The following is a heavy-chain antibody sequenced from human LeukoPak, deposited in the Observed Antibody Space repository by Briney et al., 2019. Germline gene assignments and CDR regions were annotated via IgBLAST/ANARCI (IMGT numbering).Heavy chain of an antibody. V-gene: IGHV3-23*01. CDR2: ISGNVGNT. CDR3: AKDQGVSYYDILTGYFRVYYFDY. J-gene: IGHJ4*02. Sequence: SGGSLRLSCAASGFTFSSYAMSWVRQAPGKGLEWVSSISGNVGNTYYADSVKGRFTISRDNSKNTLYLQMNSLRAEDTAVYYCAKDQGVSYYDILTGYFRVYYFDYWGQGTLVTVSS. CDR1: GFTFSSYA. D-gene: IGHD3-9*01.